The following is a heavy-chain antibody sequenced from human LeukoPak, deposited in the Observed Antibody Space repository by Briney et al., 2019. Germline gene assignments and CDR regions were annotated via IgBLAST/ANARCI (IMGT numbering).Heavy chain of an antibody. V-gene: IGHV1-2*02. Sequence: ASVKVSCKASGYTFTGYYMHWVRQAPGQGLEWMGWINPNSGGTNYAQKFQGRVTMTRDTSICTAYMELSRLRSDDTAVYYCASVGYYDFWSGYSRDAFDMWGQGTMVTVSS. CDR3: ASVGYYDFWSGYSRDAFDM. CDR2: INPNSGGT. CDR1: GYTFTGYY. D-gene: IGHD3-3*01. J-gene: IGHJ3*02.